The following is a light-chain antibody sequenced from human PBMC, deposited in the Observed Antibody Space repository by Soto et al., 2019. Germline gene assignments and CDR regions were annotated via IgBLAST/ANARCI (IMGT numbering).Light chain of an antibody. CDR1: QSLGTY. CDR2: AAS. Sequence: DIQMTQSPSSLSASVGDRVSITCRASQSLGTYLNWYQQKPGKAPRLLIFAASNLQNGVPSRFSGSASEKDFPLTISSLHSEDFATYYSLLSHSSPPTFGGGTKVEIK. J-gene: IGKJ4*02. CDR3: LLSHSSPPT. V-gene: IGKV1-39*01.